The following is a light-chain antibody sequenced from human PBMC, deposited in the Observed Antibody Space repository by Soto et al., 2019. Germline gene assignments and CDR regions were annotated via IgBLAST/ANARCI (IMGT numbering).Light chain of an antibody. CDR1: QDITRS. Sequence: DIQMTQSPSSLSPSIGDRVIIACQASQDITRSLSWFQQKPRKAPNLIIYAASNLEAGVPSRFSGGGSGTNFSLIISSLQPEDLATYYCQQYHSFPYTFGRGTKVDVK. CDR2: AAS. J-gene: IGKJ2*01. CDR3: QQYHSFPYT. V-gene: IGKV1-33*01.